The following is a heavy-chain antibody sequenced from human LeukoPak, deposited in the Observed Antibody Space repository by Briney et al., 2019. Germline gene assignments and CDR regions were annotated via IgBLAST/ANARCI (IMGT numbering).Heavy chain of an antibody. CDR3: ARGVVVAASFDY. Sequence: SETLSLTCAVSGGSISSYYWSWIRQPPGKGLEWIGYIYYSGSTNYNPSLKSRVTISVDTSKNQFSLKLSSVTAADTAVYYCARGVVVAASFDYWGQGTLVTVSS. V-gene: IGHV4-59*01. J-gene: IGHJ4*02. CDR2: IYYSGST. CDR1: GGSISSYY. D-gene: IGHD2-15*01.